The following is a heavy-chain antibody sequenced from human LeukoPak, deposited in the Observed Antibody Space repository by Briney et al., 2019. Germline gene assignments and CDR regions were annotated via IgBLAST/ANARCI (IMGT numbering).Heavy chain of an antibody. CDR1: GGSFSGYY. J-gene: IGHJ4*02. V-gene: IGHV4-34*01. CDR2: INHRGGT. CDR3: ARPPLGAFGEVLNFDC. D-gene: IGHD3-10*01. Sequence: ASETLSLTCAVYGGSFSGYYWSWIRQPPGKGLEWVGEINHRGGTNYNPTLESRVTVSIDTSKNQFSLKVKSVTAADTGVYYCARPPLGAFGEVLNFDCWGQGALVTVSS.